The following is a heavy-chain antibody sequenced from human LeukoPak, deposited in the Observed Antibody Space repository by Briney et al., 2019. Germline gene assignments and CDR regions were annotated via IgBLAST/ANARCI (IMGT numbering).Heavy chain of an antibody. CDR1: GYTFTGYY. Sequence: GASVKVSCKASGYTFTGYYMHWVRQAPGQGLEWMGWINPNSGGTNYAQKFQGRVTMTRDTSIGTAYMELSRLRSDDTAVYYCAREREGCSSTSCFNWFDPWGQGTLVTVSS. CDR3: AREREGCSSTSCFNWFDP. CDR2: INPNSGGT. J-gene: IGHJ5*02. D-gene: IGHD2-2*01. V-gene: IGHV1-2*02.